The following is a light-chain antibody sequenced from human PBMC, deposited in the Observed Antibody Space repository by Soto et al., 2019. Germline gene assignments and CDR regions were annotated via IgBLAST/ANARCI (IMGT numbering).Light chain of an antibody. V-gene: IGLV2-11*01. CDR2: DVT. Sequence: QSALTQPRSVSGSPGQSVTISCTGTSSDVGAYNCVSWYQQHPGKAPRLMIYDVTKRPSGVPDRFSGSKSGSTASLTISGLQPEDEADYYCCSYAGSNTHVVFGGGTKLTVL. J-gene: IGLJ2*01. CDR3: CSYAGSNTHVV. CDR1: SSDVGAYNC.